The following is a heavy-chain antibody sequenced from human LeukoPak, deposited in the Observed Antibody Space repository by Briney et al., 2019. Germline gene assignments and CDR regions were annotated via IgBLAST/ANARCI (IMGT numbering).Heavy chain of an antibody. CDR3: AREDSSGWSFDY. CDR2: INSDGSST. D-gene: IGHD6-19*01. J-gene: IGHJ4*02. V-gene: IGHV3-74*01. CDR1: GFTFSSYW. Sequence: GGSLRLSCAASGFTFSSYWMHWVRQAPGKGLVWVSRINSDGSSTWYADSVEGRFTISRDNAKNTLYLQMNSLRAEDTAVYYCAREDSSGWSFDYWGQGTLVTVSS.